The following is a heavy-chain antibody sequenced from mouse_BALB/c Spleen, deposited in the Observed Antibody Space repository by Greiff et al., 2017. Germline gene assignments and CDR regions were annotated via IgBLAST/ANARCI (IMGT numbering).Heavy chain of an antibody. V-gene: IGHV5-17*02. D-gene: IGHD1-1*01. Sequence: EVKLVESGGGLVQPGGSRKLSCAASGFTFSSFGMHWVRQAPEKGLEWVAYISSGSSTIYYADTVKGRFTISRDNPKNTLFLQMTSLRSEDTAMYYCARSPYGNSTLYYAMDYWGQGTSVTVSS. J-gene: IGHJ4*01. CDR2: ISSGSSTI. CDR3: ARSPYGNSTLYYAMDY. CDR1: GFTFSSFG.